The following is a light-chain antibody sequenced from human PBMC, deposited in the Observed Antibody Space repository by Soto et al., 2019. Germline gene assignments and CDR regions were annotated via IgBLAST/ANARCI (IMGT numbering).Light chain of an antibody. CDR1: SSDVGGYNY. CDR3: SSYGGYNNVV. V-gene: IGLV2-8*01. CDR2: EVN. J-gene: IGLJ1*01. Sequence: QSVLAQPPSASGSPGQSVTISCTGTSSDVGGYNYVSWFQQHPGKAPKLIIHEVNQRPSGVPDRFSGSKSDNTASLTVYGLQAEDEGTYYCSSYGGYNNVVFRTGTTVTVL.